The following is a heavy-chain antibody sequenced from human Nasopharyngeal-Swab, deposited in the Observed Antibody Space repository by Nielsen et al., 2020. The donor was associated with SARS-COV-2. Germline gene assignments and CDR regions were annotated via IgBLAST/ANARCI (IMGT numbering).Heavy chain of an antibody. J-gene: IGHJ3*02. CDR1: VGTFSSYA. CDR3: ARESVGGAAYNAFDI. D-gene: IGHD2-15*01. V-gene: IGHV1-69*13. Sequence: SVKVSCKASVGTFSSYAISWVRQAPGQGLEWMGGIIPIFGTANYAQKFQGRVTITADESTSTAYMELSSLRSEDTAVYYCARESVGGAAYNAFDIWGQGTMVTVSS. CDR2: IIPIFGTA.